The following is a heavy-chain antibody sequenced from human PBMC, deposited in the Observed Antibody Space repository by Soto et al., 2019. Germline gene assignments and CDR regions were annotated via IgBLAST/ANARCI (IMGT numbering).Heavy chain of an antibody. V-gene: IGHV4-34*01. CDR1: GGSFSGYY. Sequence: QVQLQQWGAGLLKPSETLSLTCAVYGGSFSGYYWSWIRQPPGKGLEWIGEINHSGSTNYNPSLKSRVTISVDTSKNQFSLKLSSVTAADTAVYYCARGLGVRTIFGVATSLSEGRQNYFDYWGQGTLVTVSS. D-gene: IGHD3-3*01. J-gene: IGHJ4*02. CDR3: ARGLGVRTIFGVATSLSEGRQNYFDY. CDR2: INHSGST.